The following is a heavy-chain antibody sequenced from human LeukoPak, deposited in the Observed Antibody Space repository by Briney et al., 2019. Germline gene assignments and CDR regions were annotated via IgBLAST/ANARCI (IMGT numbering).Heavy chain of an antibody. D-gene: IGHD2-15*01. CDR2: INHSGST. CDR3: ARRRRGSSGSGPFDY. Sequence: PSETLSLTCAVYGGSFSGYYWSWIRQPPGKGLEWIGEINHSGSTNYNPSLKSRVTISVDTSKNQFSLKLSSVTAADTAVYYCARRRRGSSGSGPFDYWGQGTLVTVSS. V-gene: IGHV4-34*01. CDR1: GGSFSGYY. J-gene: IGHJ4*02.